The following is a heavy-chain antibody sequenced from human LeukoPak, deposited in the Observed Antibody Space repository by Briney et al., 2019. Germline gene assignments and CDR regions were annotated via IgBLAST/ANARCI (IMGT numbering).Heavy chain of an antibody. CDR1: GFTFSSYS. CDR3: ARGFKYQFDY. D-gene: IGHD2-2*01. V-gene: IGHV3-48*01. J-gene: IGHJ4*02. Sequence: GGSLRLSCAASGFTFSSYSMNWVRQAPGKGLEWVSSISSGGSTIYYADSVKGRFTISRDNAKNSLYLQTNILRAEDTAVYYCARGFKYQFDYWGQGTLVTVSS. CDR2: ISSGGSTI.